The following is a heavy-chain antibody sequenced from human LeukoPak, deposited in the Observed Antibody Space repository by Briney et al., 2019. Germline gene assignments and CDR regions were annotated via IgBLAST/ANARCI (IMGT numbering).Heavy chain of an antibody. CDR1: VGSLSSSSYY. V-gene: IGHV4-39*01. CDR3: ARLVLLWFGEPYYFDY. Sequence: PSEALSLTCIVSVGSLSSSSYYWGWVRQPPGRGLEWLGCIYYSGSTYYNPSLKSRVTISVDTSKNQFSLKLSSVTAADTAVYYCARLVLLWFGEPYYFDYWGQGTLLTVSS. J-gene: IGHJ4*02. D-gene: IGHD3-10*01. CDR2: IYYSGST.